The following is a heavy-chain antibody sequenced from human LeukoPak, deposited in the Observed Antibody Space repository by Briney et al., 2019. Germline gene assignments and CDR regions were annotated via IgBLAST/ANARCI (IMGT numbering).Heavy chain of an antibody. J-gene: IGHJ6*03. V-gene: IGHV3-33*08. CDR1: GFTFSSYG. D-gene: IGHD6-6*01. Sequence: GGSLRLSCAASGFTFSSYGMHWVRQAPGKGLEWVAVIWYGGSNKYYADSVKGRFTISRDNSKNTLYLQMNSLRAEDTAVYYCAGSIAARPGGYYYYYMDVWGKGTTVTVSS. CDR3: AGSIAARPGGYYYYYMDV. CDR2: IWYGGSNK.